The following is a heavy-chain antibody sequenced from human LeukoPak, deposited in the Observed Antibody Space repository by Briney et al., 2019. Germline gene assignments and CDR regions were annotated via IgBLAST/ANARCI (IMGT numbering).Heavy chain of an antibody. J-gene: IGHJ6*03. CDR2: IYYSGST. CDR3: ARPLQSYYYMDV. D-gene: IGHD4-11*01. Sequence: SETLSLTCTVSGGSISGSSYYWGWIRQPPGKGLEWIGSIYYSGSTYYNPSLKSRVTISVDTSKNQFSLKLSSVTVADTAVYYCARPLQSYYYMDVWGKGTTVTVPS. V-gene: IGHV4-39*07. CDR1: GGSISGSSYY.